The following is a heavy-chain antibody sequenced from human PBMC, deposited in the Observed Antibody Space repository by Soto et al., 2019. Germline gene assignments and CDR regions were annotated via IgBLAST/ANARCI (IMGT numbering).Heavy chain of an antibody. J-gene: IGHJ6*02. CDR3: ARVPYYDFWRGYYSSYYYYGMDV. CDR1: CGSFSGYY. CDR2: INHSGST. V-gene: IGHV4-34*01. D-gene: IGHD3-3*01. Sequence: LSATLAVCCGSFSGYYWRWIRQPPGKGLELIGEINHSGSTNYNPSLKSRVTISVDTSKNQFSLKLSSVTAADTAVYYCARVPYYDFWRGYYSSYYYYGMDVWGQGTTVTVSS.